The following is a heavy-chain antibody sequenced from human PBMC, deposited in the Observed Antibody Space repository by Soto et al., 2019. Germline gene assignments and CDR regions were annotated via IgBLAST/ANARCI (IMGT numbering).Heavy chain of an antibody. J-gene: IGHJ3*02. D-gene: IGHD3-22*01. CDR1: GFSLSTSGVG. CDR3: AHMYYDKGPDAFDI. Sequence: QITLKESGPTLVKPTQTLTLTCTFSGFSLSTSGVGVGWIRQPPGKVLEWLALIYWDDDKRYSPSLKSRLTITKDPSKNQVVLTMTNMDAVDTATSYCAHMYYDKGPDAFDIWGQGTMVTVST. CDR2: IYWDDDK. V-gene: IGHV2-5*02.